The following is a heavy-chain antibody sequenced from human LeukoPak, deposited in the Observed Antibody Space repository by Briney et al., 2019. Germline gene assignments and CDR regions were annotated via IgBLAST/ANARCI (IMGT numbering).Heavy chain of an antibody. CDR1: GFTFSGHW. D-gene: IGHD2-15*01. CDR3: TRSGYSNGYDY. V-gene: IGHV3-74*03. J-gene: IGHJ4*02. Sequence: RGSLRLSCVASGFTFSGHWMHWVRQVPGKGLMAVSRITPDGNAAAYADSVKGRFTISRDNAKNTLYLEMNSLTAEDTALYHCTRSGYSNGYDYWGQGTLVTVSS. CDR2: ITPDGNAA.